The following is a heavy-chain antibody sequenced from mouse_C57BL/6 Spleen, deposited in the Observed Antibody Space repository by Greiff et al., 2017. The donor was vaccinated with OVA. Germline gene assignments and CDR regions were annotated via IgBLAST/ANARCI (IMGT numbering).Heavy chain of an antibody. V-gene: IGHV1-39*01. CDR2: INPNYGTT. Sequence: EVKLVESGPELVKPGASVKISCKASGYSFTDYNMNWVKQSNGKSLEWIGVINPNYGTTSYNQKFKGKATLTVDQSSSTAYLQLNSLTSEDSAVYYCARIYYGNSFAYWGQGTLVTVSA. D-gene: IGHD2-1*01. CDR3: ARIYYGNSFAY. CDR1: GYSFTDYN. J-gene: IGHJ3*01.